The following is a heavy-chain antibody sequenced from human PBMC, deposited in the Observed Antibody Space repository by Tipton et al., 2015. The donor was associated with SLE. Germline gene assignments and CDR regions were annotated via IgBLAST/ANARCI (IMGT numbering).Heavy chain of an antibody. D-gene: IGHD6-13*01. CDR3: ARGGGSSWSDWYFDL. CDR1: GGSISSGSYY. Sequence: TLSLTCTVSGGSISSGSYYWSWIRQPAGKGLEWIGYIYFSGSTNQNPSLKSRLTMSIDTSKNQFSLKLSSVTAADTAVYYCARGGGSSWSDWYFDLWGRGTLVTVSS. CDR2: IYFSGST. V-gene: IGHV4-61*09. J-gene: IGHJ2*01.